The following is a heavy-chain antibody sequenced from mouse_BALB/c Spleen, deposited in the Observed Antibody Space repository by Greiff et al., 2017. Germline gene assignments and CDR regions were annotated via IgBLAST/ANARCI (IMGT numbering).Heavy chain of an antibody. V-gene: IGHV2-6-5*01. CDR2: IWGGGST. CDR3: ARDHYYGYYAMDY. Sequence: VKLVESGPGLVAPSQSLSITCTVSGFSLTDYGVSWIRQPPGKGLEWLGVIWGGGSTYYNSALKSRLSISKDNSKSQVFLKMNSLQTDDTAMYYCARDHYYGYYAMDYWGQGTSVTVSS. D-gene: IGHD1-2*01. CDR1: GFSLTDYG. J-gene: IGHJ4*01.